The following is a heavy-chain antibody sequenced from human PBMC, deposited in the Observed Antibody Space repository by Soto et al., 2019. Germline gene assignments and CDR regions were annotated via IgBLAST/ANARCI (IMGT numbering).Heavy chain of an antibody. CDR3: ARDSVHSTRIAAAGTHYGMDV. CDR1: GGSISSYY. J-gene: IGHJ6*02. D-gene: IGHD6-13*01. CDR2: IYYSGST. V-gene: IGHV4-59*01. Sequence: SETLSLTCTVSGGSISSYYWSWIRQPPGKGLEWIGYIYYSGSTNYNPSLKSRVTISVDTSKNQFSLKLSSVTAADTAVYYCARDSVHSTRIAAAGTHYGMDVWGQGTTVTVSS.